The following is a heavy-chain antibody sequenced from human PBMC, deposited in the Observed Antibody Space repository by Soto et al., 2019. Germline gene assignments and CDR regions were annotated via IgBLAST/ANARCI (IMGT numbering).Heavy chain of an antibody. J-gene: IGHJ6*02. D-gene: IGHD5-18*01. CDR3: AKDLRLWSKDYYYYGMDV. Sequence: QVQLVESGGGVVQPGRSLRLSCAASGFTFSSYGMHWVRQAPGKGLGWVAVISYDGSKEFYADSVKGRFTISRDNSKNTRYLQMNSLRAEDTAVYYCAKDLRLWSKDYYYYGMDVWGQGTTVTVSS. V-gene: IGHV3-30*18. CDR1: GFTFSSYG. CDR2: ISYDGSKE.